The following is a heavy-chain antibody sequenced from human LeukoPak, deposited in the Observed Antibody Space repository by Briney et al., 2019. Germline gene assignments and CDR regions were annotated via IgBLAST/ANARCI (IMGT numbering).Heavy chain of an antibody. J-gene: IGHJ4*02. CDR2: IQFDGTDE. Sequence: PGGSLRLSCTASGFIFSTYGMHSVRQAPGKGLEWVAFIQFDGTDEHYADSVKGRFTISRDNSKNTLFLQMNSLRAEDTSVYYCAEDQQLQPFHYWGQGTLVTVSS. CDR3: AEDQQLQPFHY. V-gene: IGHV3-30*02. D-gene: IGHD2-2*01. CDR1: GFIFSTYG.